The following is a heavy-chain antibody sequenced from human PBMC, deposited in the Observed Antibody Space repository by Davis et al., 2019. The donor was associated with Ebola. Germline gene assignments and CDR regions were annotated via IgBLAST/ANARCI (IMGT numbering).Heavy chain of an antibody. D-gene: IGHD6-13*01. Sequence: SGPTLAKPTQTLTLPCTFSGFPLSTTGVGVVWIRQPPGKALEWLALIHWDDDKRYSPPQKSRLTITKNTSKNQVVLTMTNMDPVDTATYYGAHHYIAAAGSYWYFDLWGRGTLVTVSS. CDR2: IHWDDDK. CDR3: AHHYIAAAGSYWYFDL. CDR1: GFPLSTTGVG. V-gene: IGHV2-5*02. J-gene: IGHJ2*01.